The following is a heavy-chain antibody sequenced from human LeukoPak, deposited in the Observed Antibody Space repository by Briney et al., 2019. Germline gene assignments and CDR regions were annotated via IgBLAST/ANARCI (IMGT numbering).Heavy chain of an antibody. CDR3: ARVNYYYASGSLDMDV. V-gene: IGHV3-7*01. Sequence: GGSLRLSCAASGFTFSSYYMSWVRQAPGKGLEWVANIKQDGSEKTYLDSVKGRFTISRDNAKNSLYLQINSLRAEDTAVYYCARVNYYYASGSLDMDVWGKGTTVTVSS. CDR2: IKQDGSEK. D-gene: IGHD3-10*01. CDR1: GFTFSSYY. J-gene: IGHJ6*03.